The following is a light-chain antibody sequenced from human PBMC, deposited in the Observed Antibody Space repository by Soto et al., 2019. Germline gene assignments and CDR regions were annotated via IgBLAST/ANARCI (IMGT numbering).Light chain of an antibody. J-gene: IGKJ1*01. CDR1: QSVTSSF. Sequence: EIVLTQSPGTLSLSLGERATLSCRASQSVTSSFLAWYPQKPGQAPRLLIYGASSRSTRIPDRFSGSGSGTDFTLTISRLEPEDLAVYYCQQYDSSHWTFGQGTKVEIK. V-gene: IGKV3-20*01. CDR2: GAS. CDR3: QQYDSSHWT.